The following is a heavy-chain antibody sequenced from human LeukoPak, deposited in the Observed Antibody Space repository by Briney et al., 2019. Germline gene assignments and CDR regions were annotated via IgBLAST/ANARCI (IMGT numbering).Heavy chain of an antibody. J-gene: IGHJ4*02. CDR1: GFTFSSYA. CDR2: ISYDGSNK. D-gene: IGHD6-13*01. Sequence: PGGSLRLSCAASGFTFSSYAMHWVRQAPGKGLEWVAVISYDGSNKYYADSVKGRFTISRDNSKNTLYLQMNSLGAEDTAVYYCARVRSSWYWVDYWGQGTLVTVSS. V-gene: IGHV3-30-3*01. CDR3: ARVRSSWYWVDY.